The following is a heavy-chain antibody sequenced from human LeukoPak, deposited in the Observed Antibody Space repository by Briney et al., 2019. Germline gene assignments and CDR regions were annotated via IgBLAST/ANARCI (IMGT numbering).Heavy chain of an antibody. D-gene: IGHD3-10*01. CDR2: THYSGST. J-gene: IGHJ5*02. CDR1: GGSINNYY. V-gene: IGHV4-59*01. Sequence: SETLSLTCTVSGGSINNYYWSWIRQPPGKGLEWIGYTHYSGSTLYNPSLKSRVTISVDTSKNQFSLNLNSVTAADTAVYYCARKGEHYYDSGKLWPAWFDPWGQGTLVTVSS. CDR3: ARKGEHYYDSGKLWPAWFDP.